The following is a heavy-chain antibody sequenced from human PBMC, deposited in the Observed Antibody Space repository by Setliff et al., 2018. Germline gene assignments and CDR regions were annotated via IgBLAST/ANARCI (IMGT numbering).Heavy chain of an antibody. J-gene: IGHJ4*02. CDR3: MNWDGAF. D-gene: IGHD1-26*01. CDR1: GFSFSGSA. V-gene: IGHV3-73*01. Sequence: PGGSLRLSCAASGFSFSGSAVYWVRQASAKGLEWIGRIRGRTDNYATAYAASVRGRFTISRDDSKNTAYLQMNSLGPEDTAVYYCMNWDGAFWGRGTLVTVSS. CDR2: IRGRTDNYAT.